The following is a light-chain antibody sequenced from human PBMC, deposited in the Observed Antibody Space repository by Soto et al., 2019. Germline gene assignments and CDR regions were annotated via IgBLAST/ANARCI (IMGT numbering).Light chain of an antibody. CDR3: QQTYSAPFT. Sequence: DIQMTQSPSALSASVGDSVTLTCRASQRIFSFLNWYQQAPGRAPKLLISTAYKLQSGVPSRFSGSESGTEFTLTISSLQPEDFAIYFCQQTYSAPFTFGPGTKV. J-gene: IGKJ3*01. CDR2: TAY. CDR1: QRIFSF. V-gene: IGKV1-39*01.